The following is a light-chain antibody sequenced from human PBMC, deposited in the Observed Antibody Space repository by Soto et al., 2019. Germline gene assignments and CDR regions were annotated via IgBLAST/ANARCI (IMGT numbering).Light chain of an antibody. CDR2: GAS. CDR3: QQYGSSPLT. J-gene: IGKJ2*01. Sequence: EIVLTQSPGPLSLSPGERATLSCRASQSVSSSYLAWYQQKPGQAPRLLIYGASSRATGMPDRFSGSGSGTGFTLTISRLEHEDVAVDYCQQYGSSPLTFGQGTKLEIK. CDR1: QSVSSSY. V-gene: IGKV3-20*01.